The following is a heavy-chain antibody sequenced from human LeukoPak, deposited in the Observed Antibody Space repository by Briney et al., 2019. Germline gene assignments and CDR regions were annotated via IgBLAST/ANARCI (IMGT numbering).Heavy chain of an antibody. Sequence: QPGGSLRLSCAASGFTFSSYAMRWVRQAPGKGVEWVSTIRGNGGNTDYADSVKGRFTVSRDNSNNTLYLQMNSLRAEDPAVYYCARRRDYGDYMALDYWGQGTLVTVSS. J-gene: IGHJ4*02. CDR1: GFTFSSYA. CDR2: IRGNGGNT. CDR3: ARRRDYGDYMALDY. V-gene: IGHV3-23*01. D-gene: IGHD4-17*01.